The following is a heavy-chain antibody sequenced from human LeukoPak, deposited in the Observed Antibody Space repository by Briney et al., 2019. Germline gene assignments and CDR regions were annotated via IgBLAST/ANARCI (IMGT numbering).Heavy chain of an antibody. CDR2: ISGSGDAT. CDR1: GFMFSNYA. CDR3: AKSTSFYLDS. Sequence: GGSLRLSCAASGFMFSNYAMTWVRQAPGKGPESISVISGSGDATNYADSVKGRFTISRDNSKSMLYVQMNSLRAEDTAVYYCAKSTSFYLDSWGQGTLVTVSS. V-gene: IGHV3-23*01. J-gene: IGHJ4*02.